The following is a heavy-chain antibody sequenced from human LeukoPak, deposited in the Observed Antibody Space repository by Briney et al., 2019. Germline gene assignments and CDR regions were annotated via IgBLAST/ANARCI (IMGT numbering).Heavy chain of an antibody. CDR2: INPNTAGT. Sequence: ASVKVSCKASGYTFTGYYMHWVRQAPGQGLEWMGWINPNTAGTNYAQKFQGRVTLTRDTSISTAYMELSSLRSDDTAVYYCATLGTPVLSFDYWGQGTLVTVSS. J-gene: IGHJ4*02. D-gene: IGHD1-1*01. V-gene: IGHV1-2*02. CDR3: ATLGTPVLSFDY. CDR1: GYTFTGYY.